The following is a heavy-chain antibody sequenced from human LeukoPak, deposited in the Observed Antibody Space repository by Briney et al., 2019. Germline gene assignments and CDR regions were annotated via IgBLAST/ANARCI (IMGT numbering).Heavy chain of an antibody. CDR1: GGSFSGYY. J-gene: IGHJ4*02. D-gene: IGHD2-15*01. CDR2: INHSGST. CDR3: ARGSLYCSGGSCYSGYFDY. V-gene: IGHV4-34*01. Sequence: SETLSLTCAVYGGSFSGYYWSWIRQPPGKGLEWIGEINHSGSTSYNPSLKSRVTISVDASKNQFSLKLSSVTVADTAVYYCARGSLYCSGGSCYSGYFDYWGQGTLVTVSS.